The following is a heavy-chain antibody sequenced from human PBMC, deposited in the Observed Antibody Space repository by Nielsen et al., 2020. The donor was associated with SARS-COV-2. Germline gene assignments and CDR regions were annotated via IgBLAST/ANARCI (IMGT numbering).Heavy chain of an antibody. D-gene: IGHD6-13*01. CDR3: ARDKFYSSSWYGDNYYYGMDV. J-gene: IGHJ6*02. Sequence: GESLKISCAASGFTFSNSWMHWVRQAPGKGLVWVSRISPDGDIVNYADSVRGRFTTSRDNAKNTLYLQMNSLRAEDTAVYYCARDKFYSSSWYGDNYYYGMDVWGQGTTVTVSS. CDR2: ISPDGDIV. CDR1: GFTFSNSW. V-gene: IGHV3-74*01.